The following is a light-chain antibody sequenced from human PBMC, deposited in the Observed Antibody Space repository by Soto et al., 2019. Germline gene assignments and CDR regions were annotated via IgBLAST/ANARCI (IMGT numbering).Light chain of an antibody. CDR2: GAS. J-gene: IGKJ4*01. CDR1: QSVSSSY. Sequence: EIVLTQSRGTLSLSPGERATLSCRASQSVSSSYLAWYQQKPGQAPRLLIYGASSRATGTPDRFSGSGSGTDFTLTISRLEPEDFAVYYCQQYGSSPLTFGGGTKVEIK. V-gene: IGKV3-20*01. CDR3: QQYGSSPLT.